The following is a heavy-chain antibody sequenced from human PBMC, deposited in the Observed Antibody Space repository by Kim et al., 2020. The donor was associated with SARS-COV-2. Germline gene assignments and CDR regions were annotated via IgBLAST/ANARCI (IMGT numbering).Heavy chain of an antibody. CDR2: IYYSGSI. CDR3: ASPVLLWFGELTPPGAFDI. Sequence: SESLSLTCTVSGGSISSSSYYWGWIRQPPGKGLEWFGSIYYSGSIYNNPSLKSRVTISEDTSKNPFSLKLSSVTAADTAVYYCASPVLLWFGELTPPGAFDIWGQGTMVTASS. V-gene: IGHV4-39*01. D-gene: IGHD3-10*01. CDR1: GGSISSSSYY. J-gene: IGHJ3*02.